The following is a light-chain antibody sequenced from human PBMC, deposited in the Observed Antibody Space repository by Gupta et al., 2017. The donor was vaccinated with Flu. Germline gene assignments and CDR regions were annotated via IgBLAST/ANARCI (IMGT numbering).Light chain of an antibody. V-gene: IGKV3-20*01. J-gene: IGKJ2*01. CDR2: GAS. CDR3: QQYGSSRRT. CDR1: QSVSSSY. Sequence: EIVLTQSPGTLSLSPGERANLSCRASQSVSSSYLAWYQQKPGQAPRLLIYGASRRATGIPDRFSGSGSGTDFTLTISRLEPEDFAVYYCQQYGSSRRTFGQGTKLEIK.